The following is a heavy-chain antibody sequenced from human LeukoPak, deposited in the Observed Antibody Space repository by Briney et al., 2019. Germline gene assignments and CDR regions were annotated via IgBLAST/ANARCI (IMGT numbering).Heavy chain of an antibody. J-gene: IGHJ4*02. CDR2: IYYSGST. D-gene: IGHD5-18*01. CDR1: GGSISSSSYY. V-gene: IGHV4-39*07. Sequence: SETLSLTCTVSGGSISSSSYYWGWIRQPPGKGLEWIGSIYYSGSTYYNPSLKSRVTISVDTSKNQFSLKLSSVTAADTAVYYCARVRGYSYGYLTTSPFDYWGQGTLVTVSS. CDR3: ARVRGYSYGYLTTSPFDY.